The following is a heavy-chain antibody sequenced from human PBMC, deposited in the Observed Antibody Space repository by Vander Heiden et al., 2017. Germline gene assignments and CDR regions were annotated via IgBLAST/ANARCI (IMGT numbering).Heavy chain of an antibody. CDR2: IKSKTDGGTT. D-gene: IGHD3-22*01. CDR3: TTDFYYYDSSGYYNY. CDR1: GFTFRNAW. Sequence: EVQLVESGGGLVKPGGSLRLSCAASGFTFRNAWMSWVRQAPGKGLEWVGRIKSKTDGGTTDYAAPVKGRFTISRDDSKNTLYLQMNSLKTEDTAVYYCTTDFYYYDSSGYYNYWGQGTLVTVSS. V-gene: IGHV3-15*01. J-gene: IGHJ4*02.